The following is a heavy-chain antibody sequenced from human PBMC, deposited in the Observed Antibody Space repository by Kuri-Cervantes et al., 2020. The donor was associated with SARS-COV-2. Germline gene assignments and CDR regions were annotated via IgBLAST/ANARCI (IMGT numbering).Heavy chain of an antibody. CDR2: VNHRGST. D-gene: IGHD2/OR15-2a*01. Sequence: SETLSVTCAVYGESFSGYYWNWIRQSPGEGLEWIVEVNHRGSTNYNPSIKSRDTISVYTSNKQFSLILTSVTAANTAVYYCARAYGLLIYIYYMDVWGDGTTVTVSS. CDR3: ARAYGLLIYIYYMDV. J-gene: IGHJ6*03. CDR1: GESFSGYY. V-gene: IGHV4-34*01.